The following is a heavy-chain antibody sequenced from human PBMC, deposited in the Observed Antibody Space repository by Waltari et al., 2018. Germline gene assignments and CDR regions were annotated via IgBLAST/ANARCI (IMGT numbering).Heavy chain of an antibody. CDR2: ISYDGSNK. Sequence: QVQLVESGGGVVQPGRSLRLSCAASGFPFSSYAMPWVRQAPGKGLEWVAVISYDGSNKYYADSVKGRFTISRDNSKNTLYLQMNSLRAEDTAVYYCARGGPFGAAAGRDAFDIWGQGTMVTVSS. CDR3: ARGGPFGAAAGRDAFDI. CDR1: GFPFSSYA. D-gene: IGHD6-13*01. V-gene: IGHV3-30-3*01. J-gene: IGHJ3*02.